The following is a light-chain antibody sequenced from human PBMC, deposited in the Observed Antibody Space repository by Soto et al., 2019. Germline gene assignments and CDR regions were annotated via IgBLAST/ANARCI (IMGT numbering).Light chain of an antibody. J-gene: IGKJ1*01. CDR3: QQYERYST. CDR1: QSISTR. V-gene: IGKV1-5*01. Sequence: DIQMTPSPSTLSASVGDRVTITCRASQSISTRLAWYQQKPGKAPKLLIYDASSLESGVPSRFSGSGFGTEFTLTISGLQPEDSATYYCQQYERYSTFGQGTKVDIK. CDR2: DAS.